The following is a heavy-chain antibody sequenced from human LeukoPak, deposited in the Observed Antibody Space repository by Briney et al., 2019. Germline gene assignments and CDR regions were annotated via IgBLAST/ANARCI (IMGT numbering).Heavy chain of an antibody. D-gene: IGHD2-21*01. CDR1: GFTFSNYA. J-gene: IGHJ6*02. V-gene: IGHV3-23*01. CDR3: AKLNRDSNYYYGMDV. CDR2: ISGSGSNT. Sequence: GGSLRLSCAASGFTFSNYAMSWVRQAPGEGLEWVSTISGSGSNTFYPDSVKGRFTFSRDNSKNTLYLQMNSLRGEDTAVYYCAKLNRDSNYYYGMDVWGQGTLVTVSS.